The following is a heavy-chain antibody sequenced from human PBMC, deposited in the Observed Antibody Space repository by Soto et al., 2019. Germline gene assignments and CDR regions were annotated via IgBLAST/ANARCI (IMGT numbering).Heavy chain of an antibody. D-gene: IGHD3-22*01. J-gene: IGHJ4*02. CDR3: GKRKEYYYDSSVYPSYSDY. CDR2: ISLGGTI. CDR1: GGTIISGY. Sequence: SETLSLTCSVSGGTIISGYWTWIRHPPGKGPEWIGYISLGGTINYNPSPKSRVIISVDTATNQFSLSLSSVTAAATVVYYRGKRKEYYYDSSVYPSYSDYGGKGTLVTVSS. V-gene: IGHV4-59*12.